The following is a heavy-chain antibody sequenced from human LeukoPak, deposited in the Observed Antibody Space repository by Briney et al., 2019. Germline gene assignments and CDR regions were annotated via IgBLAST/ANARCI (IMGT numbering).Heavy chain of an antibody. CDR2: ISAYTGST. V-gene: IGHV1-18*01. Sequence: ASLKVSCKASGYTFINYGLTWGRQAPGQGVEWMGWISAYTGSTNYAQKLQGGVTMPTNPSTSTAYMDLSSLRSDDTAVYYCARTVGATGAFDIWGQGTMVIVSS. D-gene: IGHD1-26*01. J-gene: IGHJ3*02. CDR1: GYTFINYG. CDR3: ARTVGATGAFDI.